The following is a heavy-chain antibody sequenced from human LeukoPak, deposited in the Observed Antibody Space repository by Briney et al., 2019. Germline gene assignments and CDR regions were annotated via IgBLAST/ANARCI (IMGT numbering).Heavy chain of an antibody. J-gene: IGHJ4*02. V-gene: IGHV3-23*01. D-gene: IGHD6-6*01. CDR3: TRQVEYSSSWGPGY. CDR1: GFTFSSYA. CDR2: ISGSGGST. Sequence: GGSLRLSCAASGFTFSSYAMSWVRQAPGKGLEWVSAISGSGGSTYYADSVKGRFTISRDNSKNTLYLQMNSLKTEDTAVYYCTRQVEYSSSWGPGYWGQGTLVTVSS.